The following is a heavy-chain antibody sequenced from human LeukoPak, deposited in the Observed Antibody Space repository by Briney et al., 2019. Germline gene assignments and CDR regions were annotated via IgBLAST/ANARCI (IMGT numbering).Heavy chain of an antibody. CDR3: ANLNAPYWGNFDY. V-gene: IGHV3-23*01. CDR2: ISGGDST. CDR1: GFTFSVYA. J-gene: IGHJ4*02. Sequence: GGSLRLSCAASGFTFSVYAMSWVRQAPGKGLEWVAAISGGDSTHYADSVKGRFTISRDNSKSTLYLQMNSLRAEDTAVYYCANLNAPYWGNFDYRGQGTLVTVSS. D-gene: IGHD3-16*01.